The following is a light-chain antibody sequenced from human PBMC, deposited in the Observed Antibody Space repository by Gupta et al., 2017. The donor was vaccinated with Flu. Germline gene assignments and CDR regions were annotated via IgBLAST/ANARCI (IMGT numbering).Light chain of an antibody. J-gene: IGKJ2*01. Sequence: DIQMTQSPSTLSAFIGDRVTISCRASQNINMWVAWYQQKPGKAPRFLIYKASTLQSGVPSRFSGSGSGTDFTLTINNLQADDSGTYFCQQDNSSPYNFGQGTRLEIK. CDR2: KAS. CDR3: QQDNSSPYN. CDR1: QNINMW. V-gene: IGKV1-5*03.